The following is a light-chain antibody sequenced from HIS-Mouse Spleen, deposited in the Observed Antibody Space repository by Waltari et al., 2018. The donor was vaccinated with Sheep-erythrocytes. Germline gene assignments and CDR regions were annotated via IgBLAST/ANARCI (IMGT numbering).Light chain of an antibody. CDR1: QGISSW. CDR3: QQANSFPIT. V-gene: IGKV1-12*01. Sequence: QMTQSPSSLSASVGDRVTRTWRASQGISSWLAWYQQKPGKAPKLLIYAASSLQSGVPSRFSGSGTGPAVTLTVRSLQPEDFATYYCQQANSFPITFGQGTRLEIK. J-gene: IGKJ5*01. CDR2: AAS.